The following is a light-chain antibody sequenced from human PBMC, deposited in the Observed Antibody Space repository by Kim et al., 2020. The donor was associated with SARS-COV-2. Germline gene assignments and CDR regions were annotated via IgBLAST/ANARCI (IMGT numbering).Light chain of an antibody. CDR3: HQYGTSPRT. CDR2: ATS. Sequence: SPGERATLSCRTTQSVSTTYLAWDQQKPGQAPRLLISATSSRATGIPDRFSGSGSGTDFTLTISRLEPEDFAVYYCHQYGTSPRTFGGGTKVDIK. J-gene: IGKJ4*01. CDR1: QSVSTTY. V-gene: IGKV3-20*01.